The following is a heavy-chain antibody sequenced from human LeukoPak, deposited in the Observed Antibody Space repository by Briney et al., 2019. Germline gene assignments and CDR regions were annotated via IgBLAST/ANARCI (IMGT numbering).Heavy chain of an antibody. Sequence: GGSLRLSCAASGFTFSNYAMSWVRQAPGEGLEWVSGISGSGDSTYYGDSVQGRFTISRDNSKNTLYLQMNTLRAEDTAVYYCAKEKQRNFDYWGQGTLVTVSS. CDR1: GFTFSNYA. CDR2: ISGSGDST. CDR3: AKEKQRNFDY. J-gene: IGHJ4*02. V-gene: IGHV3-23*01.